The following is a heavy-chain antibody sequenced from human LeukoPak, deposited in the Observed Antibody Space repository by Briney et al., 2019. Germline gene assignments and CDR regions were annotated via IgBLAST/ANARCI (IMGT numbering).Heavy chain of an antibody. CDR3: AQAWRWLQLNY. D-gene: IGHD5-24*01. Sequence: GESLKISCEASGFSLSGCGMHWVRQAPGKGLEWVAVISYDGSDKYYADSVKGRFTISRDNSMNTLYLQMNSLRDEDTAVYYCAQAWRWLQLNYWGQGTLVTVSS. V-gene: IGHV3-30*18. CDR2: ISYDGSDK. J-gene: IGHJ4*02. CDR1: GFSLSGCG.